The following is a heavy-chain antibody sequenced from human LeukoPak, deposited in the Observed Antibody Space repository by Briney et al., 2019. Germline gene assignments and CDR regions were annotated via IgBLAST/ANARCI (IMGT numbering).Heavy chain of an antibody. CDR3: ASGGREFSYQYYFDY. CDR1: GFTVSSNY. V-gene: IGHV3-66*01. D-gene: IGHD3-10*01. Sequence: GGSLRLSCAASGFTVSSNYMSWVRQAPGKGLEWVSVIYSGGSTYYADSVKGRFTISRDNSKNTLYLQMNSLRAEDTAVYYCASGGREFSYQYYFDYWGQGTLVTVSS. CDR2: IYSGGST. J-gene: IGHJ4*02.